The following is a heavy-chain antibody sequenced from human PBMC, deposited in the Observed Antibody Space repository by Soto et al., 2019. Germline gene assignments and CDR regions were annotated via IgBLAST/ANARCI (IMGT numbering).Heavy chain of an antibody. J-gene: IGHJ5*02. V-gene: IGHV4-61*01. D-gene: IGHD3-10*01. CDR2: IYYSGST. Sequence: SETLSLTCTVSGGSVISGSYYWSWIRQPPGKGLEWIGYIYYSGSTNYNPSLKSRVTISVDTSKNQFSLKLSSVTAADTAVYYCARDYYYGSGSYKSNWFDPWGQGTLVTSPQ. CDR3: ARDYYYGSGSYKSNWFDP. CDR1: GGSVISGSYY.